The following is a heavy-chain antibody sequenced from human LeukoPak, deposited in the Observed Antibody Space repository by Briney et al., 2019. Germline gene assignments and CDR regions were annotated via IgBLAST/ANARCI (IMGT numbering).Heavy chain of an antibody. CDR2: ISGSGGST. V-gene: IGHV3-23*01. Sequence: PGGSLRLSCAASGFTFSSYAMSWVRQAPGKGLEWVSAISGSGGSTYYAESVKGRFTISRDNSKNTLYLQMNSLRAEDTAVYYCAKDLIVGSYGAAPSFDPWGQGTLVTVSS. J-gene: IGHJ5*02. CDR1: GFTFSSYA. D-gene: IGHD4/OR15-4a*01. CDR3: AKDLIVGSYGAAPSFDP.